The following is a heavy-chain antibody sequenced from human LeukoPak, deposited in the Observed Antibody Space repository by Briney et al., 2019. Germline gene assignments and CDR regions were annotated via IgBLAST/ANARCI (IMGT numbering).Heavy chain of an antibody. Sequence: ASVRVSCKASEYPFTSYYIHWVRQAPGQGLGWMGKINPSGGTTNYAQKFQGRVTMTRDTSTNTVYMQLSSLRSEDTAIYYCARGFYYDSSGYNYQDTFDVWGQGTMVTVSS. J-gene: IGHJ3*01. CDR1: EYPFTSYY. D-gene: IGHD3-22*01. CDR3: ARGFYYDSSGYNYQDTFDV. V-gene: IGHV1-46*01. CDR2: INPSGGTT.